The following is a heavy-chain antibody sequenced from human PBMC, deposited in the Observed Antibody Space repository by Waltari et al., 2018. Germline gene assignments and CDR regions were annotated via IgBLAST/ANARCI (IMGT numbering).Heavy chain of an antibody. CDR1: GGSISSSSYY. D-gene: IGHD6-19*01. CDR2: YYCSGSP. V-gene: IGHV4-39*07. CDR3: AIVAYSSGWDDYYFDY. Sequence: QLQLQESGPGLVKPSETLSLTCTVSGGSISSSSYYWGWIRQPPGKGLEWIGSYYCSGSPYYHPALKSRVTISVETSKNQFSLQLSSVTAADTAVYYCAIVAYSSGWDDYYFDYWGQGTLVTVSS. J-gene: IGHJ4*02.